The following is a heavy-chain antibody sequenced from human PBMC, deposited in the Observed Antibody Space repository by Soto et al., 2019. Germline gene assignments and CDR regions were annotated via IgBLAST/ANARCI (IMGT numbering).Heavy chain of an antibody. Sequence: VQLLESGGGLVQPGGSLRLSCAASGFTFSSFALSWVRRPPGKGLGWVSAISGSGDGIDYADSVKGQFTISRDNSKNTLYLQMNSLRTGDTAVYYCAGPGYSSQDYWGQGTLVTVSS. V-gene: IGHV3-23*01. D-gene: IGHD5-18*01. CDR2: ISGSGDGI. CDR3: AGPGYSSQDY. CDR1: GFTFSSFA. J-gene: IGHJ4*02.